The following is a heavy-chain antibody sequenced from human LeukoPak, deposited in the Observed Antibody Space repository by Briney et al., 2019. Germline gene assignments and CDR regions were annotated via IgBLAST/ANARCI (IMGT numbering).Heavy chain of an antibody. Sequence: GGSLRLSCAPSGFTLPTKATTCVRQAPGKGLEWVSGISASGGTTYYADSVKGRFTISRDNSRNTLYLQMDSLRAEDPAVYYCAMLRAMSGASFDSWGQGTLVTVSS. D-gene: IGHD4/OR15-4a*01. CDR2: ISASGGTT. CDR3: AMLRAMSGASFDS. J-gene: IGHJ4*02. CDR1: GFTLPTKA. V-gene: IGHV3-23*01.